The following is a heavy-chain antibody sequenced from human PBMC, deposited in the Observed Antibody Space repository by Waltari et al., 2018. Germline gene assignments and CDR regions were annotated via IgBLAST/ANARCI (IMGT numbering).Heavy chain of an antibody. V-gene: IGHV3-48*03. CDR1: GFTFSSYE. D-gene: IGHD2-15*01. CDR3: ARAPNAYCSGGSCYSLYFQH. Sequence: EVQLVESGGGLVQPGGSLRLSCAASGFTFSSYEMNWVRPAPGQGLEWVSYISSSGSTIYYADSVKGRFTISRDNAKNSLYLQMNSLRAEDTAVYYCARAPNAYCSGGSCYSLYFQHWGQGTLVTVSS. CDR2: ISSSGSTI. J-gene: IGHJ1*01.